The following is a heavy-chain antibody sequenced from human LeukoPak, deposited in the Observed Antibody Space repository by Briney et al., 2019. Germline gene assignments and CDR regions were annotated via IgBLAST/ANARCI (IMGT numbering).Heavy chain of an antibody. CDR2: INPSGGST. CDR3: AREYPPGVSSGLKGY. V-gene: IGHV1-46*01. CDR1: GYTFTSYY. D-gene: IGHD3-22*01. J-gene: IGHJ4*02. Sequence: GASVKVSCKASGYTFTSYYMHWVRQAPGQGLEWMGIINPSGGSTSYAQKFQGRVTMTRDTSTSTVYMELSSLRSEDTAVYYCAREYPPGVSSGLKGYWGQGTLVTVSS.